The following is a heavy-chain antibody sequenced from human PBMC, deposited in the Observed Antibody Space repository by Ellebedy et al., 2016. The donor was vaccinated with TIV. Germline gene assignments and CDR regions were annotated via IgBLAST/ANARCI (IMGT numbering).Heavy chain of an antibody. Sequence: GGSLRLXCAASGFAFSSYAMHWVRQAPGKGLAWVSYIGSSSTTIYYADSVKGRFTVSRDNAKNSLYLQLNSLSAEDTAVYYCAAAAGAGDDAFDIWGQGTMVTVSS. CDR1: GFAFSSYA. CDR2: IGSSSTTI. D-gene: IGHD6-13*01. V-gene: IGHV3-48*04. CDR3: AAAAGAGDDAFDI. J-gene: IGHJ3*02.